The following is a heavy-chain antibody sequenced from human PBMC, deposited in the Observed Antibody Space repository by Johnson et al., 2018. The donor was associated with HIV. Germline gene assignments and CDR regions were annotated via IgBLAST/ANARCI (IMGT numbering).Heavy chain of an antibody. CDR3: ARDRGYGWGGTGDASDI. J-gene: IGHJ3*02. Sequence: VQLVESGGGVVRPGGSLRLSCAASGFTFDDYGMSWVRQAPGKGLEWVSGLNWNGGSTGYADSVKGRFTISRDNAKNSLYLQMNSLRAEDTALYYCARDRGYGWGGTGDASDIWGQGTMVTVSS. V-gene: IGHV3-20*04. CDR2: LNWNGGST. D-gene: IGHD3-16*01. CDR1: GFTFDDYG.